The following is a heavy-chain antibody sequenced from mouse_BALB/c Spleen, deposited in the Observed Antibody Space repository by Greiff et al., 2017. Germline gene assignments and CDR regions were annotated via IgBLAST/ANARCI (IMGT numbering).Heavy chain of an antibody. CDR3: ARSYYRYDVWFAY. D-gene: IGHD2-14*01. Sequence: VQLQQSGAELMKPGASVKISCKATGYTFSSYWIEWVKQRPGHGLEWIGEILPGSGSTNYNEKFKGKATFTADISSNTAYMQLSSLTSEDSAVYYCARSYYRYDVWFAYWGQGTLVTVSA. V-gene: IGHV1-9*01. J-gene: IGHJ3*01. CDR1: GYTFSSYW. CDR2: ILPGSGST.